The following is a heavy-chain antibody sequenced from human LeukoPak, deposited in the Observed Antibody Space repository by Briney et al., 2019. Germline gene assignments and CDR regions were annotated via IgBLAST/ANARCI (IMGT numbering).Heavy chain of an antibody. CDR3: ARAPHYHDSSGYYG. CDR1: GFTVSNSY. CDR2: IYSGGSE. Sequence: GGSLRLSCAASGFTVSNSYMNWVRQAPGKGLEWVSVIYSGGSEYYADSVKGRFTISRDNSKNTLYLQMNSLRADDTAVYYCARAPHYHDSSGYYGWGQGTLVTVSS. D-gene: IGHD3-22*01. V-gene: IGHV3-66*01. J-gene: IGHJ4*02.